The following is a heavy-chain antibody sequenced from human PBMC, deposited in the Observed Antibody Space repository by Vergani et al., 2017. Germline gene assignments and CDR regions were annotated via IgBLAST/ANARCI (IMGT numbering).Heavy chain of an antibody. V-gene: IGHV1-69*01. D-gene: IGHD2-21*01. CDR3: ARDTAYCGGDCYSEGGFDP. J-gene: IGHJ5*02. CDR2: IIPIFGTA. Sequence: QVQLVQSGAEVKKPGSSVKVSCKASGGTFSSYAISWVRQAPGQGLEWMGGIIPIFGTANYAQKFQGRVTITADDSTSTAYMELSSLRSEDTAVYYCARDTAYCGGDCYSEGGFDPWGQGTLVTVSS. CDR1: GGTFSSYA.